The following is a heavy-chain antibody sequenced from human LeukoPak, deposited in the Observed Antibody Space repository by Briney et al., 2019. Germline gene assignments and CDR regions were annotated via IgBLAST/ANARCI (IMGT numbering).Heavy chain of an antibody. V-gene: IGHV1-2*02. J-gene: IGHJ3*02. CDR2: INPNSGVT. D-gene: IGHD2-2*01. CDR1: GYTFTSYY. CDR3: ARDPLGYCSRTSCADAFDI. Sequence: ASVKVSCKASGYTFTSYYLHWVRQAPGQGLEWMGWINPNSGVTNYAQKFQGRVTMTRDTSISTAYMDLSRLRSDDTAVYYCARDPLGYCSRTSCADAFDIWGQGTMVTVSS.